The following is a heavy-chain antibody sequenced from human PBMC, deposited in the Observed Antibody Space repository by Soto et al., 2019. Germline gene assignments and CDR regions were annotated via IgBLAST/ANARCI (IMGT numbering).Heavy chain of an antibody. CDR3: ARELFGRSVWFDP. V-gene: IGHV4-30-2*01. D-gene: IGHD3-10*01. J-gene: IGHJ5*02. CDR1: DGYISSGGDS. Sequence: SVPLSLTSAVADGYISSGGDSWSWIRQPPGKGLEWIGYIYHSGSTYYNPSLKSRVTISVDRSKNQFSLKLSSVTAADTAVYYCARELFGRSVWFDPWGQGTLVTVSS. CDR2: IYHSGST.